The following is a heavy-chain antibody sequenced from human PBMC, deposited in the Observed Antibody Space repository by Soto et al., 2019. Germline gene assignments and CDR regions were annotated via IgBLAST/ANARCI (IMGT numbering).Heavy chain of an antibody. CDR3: AIGAVVSRVRGAMGGKWFDP. V-gene: IGHV4-30-4*01. D-gene: IGHD3-10*01. Sequence: QVQLQESGPGLVRPSQTLSITCTVSGASIISLDYYWTWIRQPPGKGLEWIGHIYHTGATYYNPSLESRVVMPVDTSNNQFSLKLSTVTAADTAVFYCAIGAVVSRVRGAMGGKWFDPWGQGTLVPVFS. CDR1: GASIISLDYY. J-gene: IGHJ5*02. CDR2: IYHTGAT.